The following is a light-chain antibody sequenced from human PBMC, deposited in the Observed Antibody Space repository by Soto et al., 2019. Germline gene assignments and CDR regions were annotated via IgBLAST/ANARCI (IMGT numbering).Light chain of an antibody. V-gene: IGLV2-14*01. Sequence: SALTQPASVSGSPGQSITISCTGTSSDIGNYDYVSWFQQHPGKAPKLLISEVSNRPSGVSYRFSGSKSGTTASLTISGLQAEDEADYYCSSYTRTSSYVFGGGTKLTVL. CDR1: SSDIGNYDY. J-gene: IGLJ1*01. CDR3: SSYTRTSSYV. CDR2: EVS.